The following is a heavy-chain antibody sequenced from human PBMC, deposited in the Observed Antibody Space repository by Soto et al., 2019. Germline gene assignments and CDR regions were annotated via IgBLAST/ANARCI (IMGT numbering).Heavy chain of an antibody. D-gene: IGHD3-3*01. V-gene: IGHV4-38-2*01. Sequence: PLETLSLTCAVSGYSISSGYYWGWIRQPPGKGLEWIGSIYHSGSTYYNPSLKSRVTISVDTSKNQFSLKLSSVTAADTAVYYCARGGAWGFGVVIKSVDYYGMDVWGQGTTVTASS. CDR3: ARGGAWGFGVVIKSVDYYGMDV. CDR2: IYHSGST. J-gene: IGHJ6*02. CDR1: GYSISSGYY.